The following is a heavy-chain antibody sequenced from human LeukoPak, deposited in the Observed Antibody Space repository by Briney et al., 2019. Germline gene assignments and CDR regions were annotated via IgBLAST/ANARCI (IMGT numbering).Heavy chain of an antibody. Sequence: PGGSLRLSCAASGFTFSDYYMSWIRQAPGKGLEWVSYISSSGSTIYYADSVKGRFTISRDNSKNTLYLQMNSLRAEDTAVYYCAKEGWAEIGAFDIWGQGTMVTVSS. D-gene: IGHD1-26*01. CDR3: AKEGWAEIGAFDI. V-gene: IGHV3-11*01. CDR2: ISSSGSTI. J-gene: IGHJ3*02. CDR1: GFTFSDYY.